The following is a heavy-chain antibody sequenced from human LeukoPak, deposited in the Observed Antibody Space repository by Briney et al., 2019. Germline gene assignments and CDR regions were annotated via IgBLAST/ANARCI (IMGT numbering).Heavy chain of an antibody. Sequence: GGSLRLSCAASGFTFSSYWMSWVRQAPGKGLEWVANIKQDGSEKYYVDSVKGRFTISRDNAKNSLYLQMNSLRAEDTAVYYCARDRPETVNWFDPWGQGTLVTVSS. D-gene: IGHD1-14*01. CDR2: IKQDGSEK. J-gene: IGHJ5*02. CDR1: GFTFSSYW. V-gene: IGHV3-7*01. CDR3: ARDRPETVNWFDP.